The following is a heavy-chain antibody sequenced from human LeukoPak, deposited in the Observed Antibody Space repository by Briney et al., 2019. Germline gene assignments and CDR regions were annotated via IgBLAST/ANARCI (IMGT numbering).Heavy chain of an antibody. V-gene: IGHV6-1*01. J-gene: IGHJ6*02. D-gene: IGHD3-22*01. CDR2: TYYRSKWYN. Sequence: SQTLSLTCAISGDSVSSNSAAWNWLRQSPSRGLEWLGRTYYRSKWYNDYAVSVKSRITINPDTSKNQFSLQLNSVTPEDTAVYYCARGRRITMIVVVIDNYYGMDVWGQGTTVTVSS. CDR1: GDSVSSNSAA. CDR3: ARGRRITMIVVVIDNYYGMDV.